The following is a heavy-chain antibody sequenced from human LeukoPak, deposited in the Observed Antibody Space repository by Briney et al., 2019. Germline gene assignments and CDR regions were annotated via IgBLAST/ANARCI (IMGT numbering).Heavy chain of an antibody. Sequence: PGGSLRLSCAASGFTFSSYAMSWVRQAPGKGLEWVSVIYSGGNIYYIESVKGRFTISRDNSKNTLYLQMNSLRAEDTAVYYCAKVWNLHERLFDPWGQGTLVTVSS. J-gene: IGHJ5*02. V-gene: IGHV3-23*03. CDR1: GFTFSSYA. CDR3: AKVWNLHERLFDP. D-gene: IGHD1-1*01. CDR2: IYSGGNI.